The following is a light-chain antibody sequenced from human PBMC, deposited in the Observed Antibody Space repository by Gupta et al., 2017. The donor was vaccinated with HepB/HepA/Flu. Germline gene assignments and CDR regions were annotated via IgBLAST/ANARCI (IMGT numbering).Light chain of an antibody. Sequence: DIQMTQSPSSLSASIGDRVTITCRASQIITTYLSWYQQKPGKAPRLLISSASRLQSGVPSRFSGSGSGTDFTLTISSLQLEDFATYYCQQSDDTPFTFGPGTTVDI. CDR2: SAS. J-gene: IGKJ3*01. CDR1: QIITTY. CDR3: QQSDDTPFT. V-gene: IGKV1-39*01.